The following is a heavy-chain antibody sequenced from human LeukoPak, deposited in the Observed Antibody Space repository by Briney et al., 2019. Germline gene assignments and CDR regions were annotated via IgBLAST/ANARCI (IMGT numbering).Heavy chain of an antibody. CDR1: GFTFSSYA. V-gene: IGHV3-23*01. CDR3: ARPQSSSGYYWPFDD. Sequence: GGSLRLSCAASGFTFSSYAMRWVRQAPGKGLEWVSAISPSSGTFYADSVKGRFTISRDNSKNTLYLQMNSLRAEDTAVYYCARPQSSSGYYWPFDDWGQGTLGTVSS. J-gene: IGHJ4*02. D-gene: IGHD3-22*01. CDR2: ISPSSGT.